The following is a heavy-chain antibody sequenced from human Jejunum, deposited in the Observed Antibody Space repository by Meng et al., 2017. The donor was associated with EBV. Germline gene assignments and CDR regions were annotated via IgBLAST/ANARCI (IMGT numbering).Heavy chain of an antibody. D-gene: IGHD3-22*01. V-gene: IGHV4-4*02. CDR1: GGSISDNDW. J-gene: IGHJ4*02. CDR2: IYHGGGT. CDR3: AGNGYYALEY. Sequence: QVQLQESGPRLEKPSGTLSLTCVVSGGSISDNDWWSWVRQPPGKGLEWLGEIYHGGGTNYNPSLESRVTISVDKSKNQFSLKLNSVTVADTAGYYCAGNGYYALEYWGPGILVTVSS.